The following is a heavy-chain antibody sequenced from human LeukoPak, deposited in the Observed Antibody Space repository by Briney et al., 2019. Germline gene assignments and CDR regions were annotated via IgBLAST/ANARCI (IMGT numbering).Heavy chain of an antibody. CDR3: ARASEQWLATYGMDV. J-gene: IGHJ6*02. CDR2: ISYDGSNK. CDR1: GFTFSSYA. Sequence: PGGSLRLSCAASGFTFSSYAMHWVRQAPGKGLEWVAVISYDGSNKYYADSVKGRFTISRDNSKNTLHLQMNSLRAEDTAVYYCARASEQWLATYGMDVWGQGTTVTVSS. D-gene: IGHD6-19*01. V-gene: IGHV3-30*04.